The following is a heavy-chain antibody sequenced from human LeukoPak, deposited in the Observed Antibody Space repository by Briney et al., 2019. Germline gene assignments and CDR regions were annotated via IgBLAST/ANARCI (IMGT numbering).Heavy chain of an antibody. Sequence: ASVKVSCKASGGTFSSYAISWVRQAPGQGLEWMGWMNPNSGNTGYAQKFQGRVTMTRNTSISTAYMELSSLRSEDTAVYYCARGGYCSGGSCYPLNWFDPWGQGTLVTVSS. J-gene: IGHJ5*02. CDR1: GGTFSSYA. V-gene: IGHV1-8*02. CDR2: MNPNSGNT. D-gene: IGHD2-15*01. CDR3: ARGGYCSGGSCYPLNWFDP.